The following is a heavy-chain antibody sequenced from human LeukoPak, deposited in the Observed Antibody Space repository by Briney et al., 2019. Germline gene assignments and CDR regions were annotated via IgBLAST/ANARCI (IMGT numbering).Heavy chain of an antibody. CDR3: ARDLQRYNWFDP. J-gene: IGHJ5*02. Sequence: PSETLSLTCTVSGGSISSSSYYWGWIRQPPGKGLEWIGSIYYSGSTYYNPSLKSRVTISVDTSKNQFSLKLSAVTAADTAVYYCARDLQRYNWFDPWGQGTLVTVSS. CDR2: IYYSGST. V-gene: IGHV4-39*07. D-gene: IGHD4-17*01. CDR1: GGSISSSSYY.